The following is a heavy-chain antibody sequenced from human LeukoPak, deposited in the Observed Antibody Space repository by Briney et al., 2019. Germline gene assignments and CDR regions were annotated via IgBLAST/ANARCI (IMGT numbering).Heavy chain of an antibody. J-gene: IGHJ4*02. CDR3: ARGRGVGSSSGWVYFDY. CDR2: IKQDGSEK. Sequence: PGGSLRLSCAASGFTFSSYWMSWVRQAPGKGLEWVANIKQDGSEKYYVDSVKGRFTISRDNAKNSLYLQMNSLRAEDTAVYYCARGRGVGSSSGWVYFDYWGQGTLVTVSS. CDR1: GFTFSSYW. D-gene: IGHD6-19*01. V-gene: IGHV3-7*01.